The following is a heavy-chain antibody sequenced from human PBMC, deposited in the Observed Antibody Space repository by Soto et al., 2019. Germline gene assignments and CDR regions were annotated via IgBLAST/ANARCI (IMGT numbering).Heavy chain of an antibody. CDR2: INHSGST. CDR3: ARVYCSGGSCYNWFDP. V-gene: IGHV4-34*01. CDR1: GGSFSGYY. Sequence: SETLSLTCAVYGGSFSGYYWSWIRQPPGKGLEWIGEINHSGSTNYNPSLKSRVTISVDTSKNQFSLKLSSVTAADTAVYYCARVYCSGGSCYNWFDPWGQGTLVTVSS. J-gene: IGHJ5*02. D-gene: IGHD2-15*01.